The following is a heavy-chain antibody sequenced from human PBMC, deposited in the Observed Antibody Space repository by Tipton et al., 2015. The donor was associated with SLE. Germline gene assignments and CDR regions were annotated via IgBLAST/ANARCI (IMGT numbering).Heavy chain of an antibody. Sequence: QLVQSGAEAKKPGESLKISCKGSEYSFTSYWIGWVRQMPGKGLEWMGIIYPGDSDTRYSPSFQGQVTISADKSISTAYLQWSSLKASDTAMYYCARQGGYCSGGSCYYYFDYWGQGTLVTVSS. V-gene: IGHV5-51*01. CDR3: ARQGGYCSGGSCYYYFDY. CDR1: EYSFTSYW. D-gene: IGHD2-15*01. J-gene: IGHJ4*02. CDR2: IYPGDSDT.